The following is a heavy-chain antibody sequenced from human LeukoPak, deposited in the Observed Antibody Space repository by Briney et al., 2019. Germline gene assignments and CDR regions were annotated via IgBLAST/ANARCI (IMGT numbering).Heavy chain of an antibody. Sequence: GGSLRLSCAASGFTVNSKYMSWVRQAPGKGLEWVSAISGNGGTTYYADSVKGRFTISRDNSKNTLYVQMNSLRAEDTAVYYCARTTRWPTPFDFWGQGTLVTVSS. CDR3: ARTTRWPTPFDF. V-gene: IGHV3-23*01. CDR1: GFTVNSKY. D-gene: IGHD4-23*01. CDR2: ISGNGGTT. J-gene: IGHJ5*01.